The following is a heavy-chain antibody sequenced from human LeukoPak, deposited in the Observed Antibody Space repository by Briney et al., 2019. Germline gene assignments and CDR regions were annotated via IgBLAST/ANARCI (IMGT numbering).Heavy chain of an antibody. CDR1: GFTFSSYG. J-gene: IGHJ4*02. D-gene: IGHD5-24*01. Sequence: GGSLRLSCAASGFTFSSYGMHWVRQAPGKGLEWVSGVGGRVTTKYYADSVKGRFTISRDNSMNTLYLQMNSLRADDTAVYYCAKDRGGYNPERLDSWGQGTLVTVSS. V-gene: IGHV3-23*01. CDR2: VGGRVTTK. CDR3: AKDRGGYNPERLDS.